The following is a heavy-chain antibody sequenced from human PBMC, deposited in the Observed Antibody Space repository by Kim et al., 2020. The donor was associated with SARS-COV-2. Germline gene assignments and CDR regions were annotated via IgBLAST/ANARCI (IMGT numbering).Heavy chain of an antibody. CDR1: GYIFSNYG. D-gene: IGHD2-15*01. V-gene: IGHV1-3*01. CDR3: ARGPYVVSTPYGMDV. Sequence: ASVKVSCKASGYIFSNYGLHWVRQAPGQSLEWMGWIKVGNGNTKYSQKFQDRVTITRDTSANMAFLVLTSLTSEDTAVYYCARGPYVVSTPYGMDVWGQGPRSPSP. J-gene: IGHJ6*02. CDR2: IKVGNGNT.